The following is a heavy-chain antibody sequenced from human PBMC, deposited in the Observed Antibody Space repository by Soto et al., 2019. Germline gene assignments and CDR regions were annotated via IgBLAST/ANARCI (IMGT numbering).Heavy chain of an antibody. Sequence: QVQVVESGGGVVQPGRSLRLSCAASGFTFSSYGMHWVRQAPGKGLEWVAVIWYDGSNKYYADSVKGRFTISRDNSKNTLYLQMNSLRAEGTAVYYCARDAYTSAWHRGDFDYWGQGTLVTVSS. V-gene: IGHV3-33*01. CDR2: IWYDGSNK. J-gene: IGHJ4*02. CDR1: GFTFSSYG. CDR3: ARDAYTSAWHRGDFDY. D-gene: IGHD3-16*01.